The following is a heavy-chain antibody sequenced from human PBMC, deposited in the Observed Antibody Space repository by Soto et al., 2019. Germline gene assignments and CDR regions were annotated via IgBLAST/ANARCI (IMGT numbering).Heavy chain of an antibody. CDR3: ARPDYGSGSYPDY. CDR1: GFTFSSYA. D-gene: IGHD3-10*01. Sequence: GGSLRLSCAASGFTFSSYAMQWVRQAPGKGLEWVAVISYDGSNKYYADSVKGRFTISIDNSKNTLYLQMNSLRAEDTAVYYCARPDYGSGSYPDYWGQGTLVTVSS. J-gene: IGHJ4*02. CDR2: ISYDGSNK. V-gene: IGHV3-30-3*01.